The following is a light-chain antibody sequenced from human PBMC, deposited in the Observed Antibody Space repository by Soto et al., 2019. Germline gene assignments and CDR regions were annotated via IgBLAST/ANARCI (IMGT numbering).Light chain of an antibody. CDR2: EGS. J-gene: IGLJ3*02. V-gene: IGLV2-23*01. CDR1: SSDVGSYNL. CDR3: CSYARTFSLV. Sequence: QSALTQPASESGSPGQSITISCTGTSSDVGSYNLVSWYQQHPDKAPKLMIYEGSKRPSGVSNRFSGSKSGNTASLTISGLQAEDEADYYCCSYARTFSLVFGGGTKLTVL.